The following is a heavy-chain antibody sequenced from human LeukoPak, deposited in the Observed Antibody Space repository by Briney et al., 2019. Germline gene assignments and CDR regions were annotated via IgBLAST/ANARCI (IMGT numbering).Heavy chain of an antibody. D-gene: IGHD2-2*01. CDR1: GFTFSSYA. CDR2: IGGSGGTT. Sequence: GGSLRLSCTASGFTFSSYAMNWVRQAPGRGLEWVSGIGGSGGTTYYADSVKDRFTISRDNSKNTLYLQMNSLRADDTAVYYCAKGYCSSTSCSRFDPWGQGTLVTVSS. J-gene: IGHJ5*02. V-gene: IGHV3-23*01. CDR3: AKGYCSSTSCSRFDP.